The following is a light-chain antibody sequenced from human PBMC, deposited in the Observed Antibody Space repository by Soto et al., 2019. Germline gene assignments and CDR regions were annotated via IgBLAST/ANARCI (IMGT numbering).Light chain of an antibody. CDR1: QSVSSNH. CDR3: QQYSSSRT. CDR2: GGS. J-gene: IGKJ1*01. Sequence: DIVLTQSPGTLSLSPGERATLSCRASQSVSSNHLPWYQQKPGQAPRLLIYGGSSRATGIPVRFSGSGSETDFPITITRLEPEDFAVYYCQQYSSSRTFGQGTKVEIK. V-gene: IGKV3-20*01.